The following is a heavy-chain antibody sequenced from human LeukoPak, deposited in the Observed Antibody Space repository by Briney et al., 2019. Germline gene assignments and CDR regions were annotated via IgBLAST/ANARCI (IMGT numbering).Heavy chain of an antibody. CDR1: GFSLTTSGLG. J-gene: IGHJ5*01. D-gene: IGHD4-11*01. CDR2: IYWDDDK. Sequence: SGPTLVKPTQTLTLTCTFSGFSLTTSGLGVGWIRQPPGKALEWLALIYWDDDKRYSPSLKSRLTITKDSSKNQVVLTLTNVDPVDTATYYCAHRGYSETTPTWFDFWGQGILVTVSS. V-gene: IGHV2-5*02. CDR3: AHRGYSETTPTWFDF.